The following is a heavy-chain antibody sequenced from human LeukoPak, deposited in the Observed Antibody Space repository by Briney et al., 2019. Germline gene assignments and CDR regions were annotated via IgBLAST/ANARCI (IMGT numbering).Heavy chain of an antibody. D-gene: IGHD4-17*01. CDR3: AKGSEALASTARYYYFYMDV. V-gene: IGHV3-23*01. CDR1: GFTFSSYA. Sequence: GGSLRLSCSASGFTFSSYAMSWVRQAPGKGLEWVSLISGSGVRTYYADSVKGRSTISRDSSKNTLYLQMNSLRAEDTAVYYCAKGSEALASTARYYYFYMDVWGKGTTVTVSS. J-gene: IGHJ6*03. CDR2: ISGSGVRT.